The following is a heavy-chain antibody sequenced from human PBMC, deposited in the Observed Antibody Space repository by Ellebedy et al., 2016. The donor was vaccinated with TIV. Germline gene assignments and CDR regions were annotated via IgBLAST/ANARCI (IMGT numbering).Heavy chain of an antibody. CDR3: VAGNGWLHDH. J-gene: IGHJ4*02. CDR1: GLTHSSYW. Sequence: GESLKLSCVGSGLTHSSYWMNWVRQAPGKGLEWVANIKQDGFERYYLDSVKGRFIISRDNAKNSVFLQINSLRAKDTGMYYCVAGNGWLHDHWGQGTQVTISS. V-gene: IGHV3-7*03. D-gene: IGHD6-19*01. CDR2: IKQDGFER.